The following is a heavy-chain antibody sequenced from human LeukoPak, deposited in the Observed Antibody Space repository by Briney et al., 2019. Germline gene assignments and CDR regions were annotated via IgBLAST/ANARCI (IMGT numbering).Heavy chain of an antibody. CDR1: GFTFRNYV. D-gene: IGHD3-10*01. Sequence: GGSLRLSCAASGFTFRNYVIHWVRQAPGKGLEWVAVTSSDLNVKLYADSVKGRFTNSRDNSRSTLYLQMNSLRPEDTAIYYCAREGYYGSGSPPSLYFDYWGQGTLVTVSS. CDR3: AREGYYGSGSPPSLYFDY. V-gene: IGHV3-30-3*01. J-gene: IGHJ4*02. CDR2: TSSDLNVK.